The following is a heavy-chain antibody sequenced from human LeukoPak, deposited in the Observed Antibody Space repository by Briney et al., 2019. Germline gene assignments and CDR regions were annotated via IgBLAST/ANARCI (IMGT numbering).Heavy chain of an antibody. CDR1: GGSFSGYY. Sequence: SETLSLTCAVYGGSFSGYYWSWIRQPPGKGLEWIGEINHSGSTNYNPSLKSRVTISVDTSKNQFSLKLSSVTAADTAVYYCARGAGFSWWGFDPWGQGTLVTVSS. J-gene: IGHJ5*02. D-gene: IGHD6-13*01. CDR3: ARGAGFSWWGFDP. CDR2: INHSGST. V-gene: IGHV4-34*01.